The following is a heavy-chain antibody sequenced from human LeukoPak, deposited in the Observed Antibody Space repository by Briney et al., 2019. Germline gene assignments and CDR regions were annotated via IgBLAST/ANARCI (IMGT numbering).Heavy chain of an antibody. V-gene: IGHV4-34*01. CDR1: GGSFSVYY. CDR3: ARGFGGEVLLWFRELFHFDY. CDR2: INHSGST. D-gene: IGHD3-10*01. Sequence: SQTLSLTCAVYGGSFSVYYWSWIRQPPGKGLEWVGEINHSGSTNYNPSLKSRVTISVDTSKNQFSLKLSSVTAADTAVYYCARGFGGEVLLWFRELFHFDYWGQGTLVTVSS. J-gene: IGHJ4*02.